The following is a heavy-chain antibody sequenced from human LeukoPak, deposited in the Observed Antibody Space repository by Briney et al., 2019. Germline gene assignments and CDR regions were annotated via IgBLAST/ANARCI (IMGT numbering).Heavy chain of an antibody. CDR2: ISYDGSNK. Sequence: GRSLRLSCAASGFTFSTYAMHWVRQAPGKGLEWVAVISYDGSNKYYADSVKGRFTSSRDNSKNTLYLQMNSLSAEDTALYYRARGHNWNDGRFYFYGIDVWGQGTTVTVSS. CDR1: GFTFSTYA. CDR3: ARGHNWNDGRFYFYGIDV. V-gene: IGHV3-30-3*01. J-gene: IGHJ6*02. D-gene: IGHD1-20*01.